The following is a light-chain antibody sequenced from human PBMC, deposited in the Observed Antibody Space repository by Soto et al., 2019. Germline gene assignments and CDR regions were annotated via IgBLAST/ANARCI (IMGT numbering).Light chain of an antibody. CDR3: CSYAGSYTHYV. CDR2: DVS. J-gene: IGLJ1*01. CDR1: SSDVGGYNY. V-gene: IGLV2-11*01. Sequence: QSVLTQPRSVSGSPGQSITISCTGTSSDVGGYNYVSWYRQHPGKAPKLMIYDVSKRPSGVPDRFSGSKSGNTASLTISGHQAEDEADYYCCSYAGSYTHYVFGTGTKLTVL.